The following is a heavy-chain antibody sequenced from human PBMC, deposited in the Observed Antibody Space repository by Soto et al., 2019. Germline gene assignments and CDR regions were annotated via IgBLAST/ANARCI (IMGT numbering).Heavy chain of an antibody. V-gene: IGHV4-61*01. D-gene: IGHD5-18*01. CDR2: IYYSGST. CDR1: GGSVSSGSYY. J-gene: IGHJ4*02. CDR3: ARAPASYGYSNYFDY. Sequence: SETLSLTCTVSGGSVSSGSYYWSWIRQPPGKGLEWIGYIYYSGSTNYNPSLKSRVTISVDKSKNQFSLKLSSVTAADTAVYYCARAPASYGYSNYFDYWGQGTLVTVSS.